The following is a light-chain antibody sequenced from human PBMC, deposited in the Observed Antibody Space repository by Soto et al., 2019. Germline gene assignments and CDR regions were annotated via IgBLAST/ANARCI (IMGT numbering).Light chain of an antibody. CDR1: RGHSSYA. V-gene: IGLV4-69*01. CDR2: LNSDGSH. Sequence: QPVRTQSPSASASLGASVKLTCTLSRGHSSYAIAWHQQQPEKGPRYLMKLNSDGSHSKGDGIPDRFSGSSSGAERYLTISSLQSEDEADYYCQTWGTGIHVVFGGGTKLTVL. J-gene: IGLJ2*01. CDR3: QTWGTGIHVV.